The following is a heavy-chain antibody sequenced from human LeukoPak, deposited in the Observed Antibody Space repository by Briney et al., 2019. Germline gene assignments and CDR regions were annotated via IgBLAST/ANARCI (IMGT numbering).Heavy chain of an antibody. D-gene: IGHD3-3*01. CDR2: INSDGSST. J-gene: IGHJ5*02. CDR3: EKAGPVLRFLEWFDWFDP. V-gene: IGHV3-74*01. Sequence: PGGSLRLSCAASGFTFSSYWMHWVRQAPGKGLVWVSRINSDGSSTSYADSVKGRFTISRDNAKNTLYLQMNSLRAEDTAVYYCEKAGPVLRFLEWFDWFDPWGQGTLVTVSS. CDR1: GFTFSSYW.